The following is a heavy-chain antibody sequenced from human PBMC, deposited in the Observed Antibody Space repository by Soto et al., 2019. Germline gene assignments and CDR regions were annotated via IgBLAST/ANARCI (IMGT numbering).Heavy chain of an antibody. CDR3: ARDSSGYYYAY. J-gene: IGHJ4*02. CDR1: GFTFSNYA. D-gene: IGHD3-22*01. Sequence: GGSLRLSWTASGFTFSNYAMRWVRQAPGKGLEWVAVISYDGSKTYYADAVKGRFSISRDNSKNTLYLQMNSLRAEDTALYYCARDSSGYYYAYWGQGTLVTVSS. CDR2: ISYDGSKT. V-gene: IGHV3-30-3*01.